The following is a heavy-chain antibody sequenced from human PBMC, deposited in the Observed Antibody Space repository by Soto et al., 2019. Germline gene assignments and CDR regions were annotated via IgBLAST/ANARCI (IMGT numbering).Heavy chain of an antibody. Sequence: GGSLRLSCAASGFTFSSYGMHWVRQAPGKGLEWVAVIWYDGSSTNYADSVKGRFTISRDNAKNTLYLQMNSLRAEDTAVYYYRSVGASSFDYWGQGTLVTVSS. J-gene: IGHJ4*02. CDR2: IWYDGSST. D-gene: IGHD1-26*01. CDR1: GFTFSSYG. CDR3: RSVGASSFDY. V-gene: IGHV3-33*03.